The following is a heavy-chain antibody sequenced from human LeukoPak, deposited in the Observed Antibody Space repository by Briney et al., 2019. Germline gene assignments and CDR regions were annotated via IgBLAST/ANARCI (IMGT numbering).Heavy chain of an antibody. Sequence: GGSLRLSCAASGFSFNSYSMNWVRQAPGKGLEWVSSITSSSSYIYYADSVKGRFTISRDNAKNSLYLQMNSLRAEDTAVHYCARVYSSSWYSGYWGQGTLVTVSS. CDR1: GFSFNSYS. D-gene: IGHD6-13*01. CDR2: ITSSSSYI. J-gene: IGHJ4*02. CDR3: ARVYSSSWYSGY. V-gene: IGHV3-21*01.